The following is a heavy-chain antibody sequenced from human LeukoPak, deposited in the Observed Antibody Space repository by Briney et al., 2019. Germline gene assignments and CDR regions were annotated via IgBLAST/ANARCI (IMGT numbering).Heavy chain of an antibody. V-gene: IGHV3-23*01. CDR2: ISGSGGST. J-gene: IGHJ4*02. D-gene: IGHD3-9*01. CDR1: GFSFSNYA. Sequence: GGSLRLSCAASGFSFSNYAMTWVRQAPGKGLEWASVISGSGGSTFYADSVQGRFTISRDNSKNTLYLQMKSLRDEDTAVYYCARGGDILTGYSDYWGQGTLVTVSS. CDR3: ARGGDILTGYSDY.